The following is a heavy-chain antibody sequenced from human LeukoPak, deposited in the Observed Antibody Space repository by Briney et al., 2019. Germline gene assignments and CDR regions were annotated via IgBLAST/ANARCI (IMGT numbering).Heavy chain of an antibody. CDR1: GFTFSSYS. D-gene: IGHD4-17*01. Sequence: PGGSLRLSCAASGFTFSSYSMNWVRQAPGKGLEWVSSISSSSSYIYYADSVKGRFTISRDNAKNSLYLRMNSLRAEDTAVYYCATATRATYGDYFGYWGQGTLVTVSS. CDR2: ISSSSSYI. V-gene: IGHV3-21*01. J-gene: IGHJ4*02. CDR3: ATATRATYGDYFGY.